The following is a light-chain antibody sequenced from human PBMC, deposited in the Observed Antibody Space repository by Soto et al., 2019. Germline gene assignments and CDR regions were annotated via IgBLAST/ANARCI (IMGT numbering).Light chain of an antibody. J-gene: IGKJ4*01. CDR3: LQRTSWLS. CDR2: DAS. CDR1: QSVRNF. V-gene: IGKV3-11*01. Sequence: ETVLTQSPATLSLSPGESATLSCRASQSVRNFLAWYQQKPGQAPRLLIYDASNRAAGIPARFSGSGSGTDFTLTISTLEPEDCGVYYCLQRTSWLSFGGGTEVEI.